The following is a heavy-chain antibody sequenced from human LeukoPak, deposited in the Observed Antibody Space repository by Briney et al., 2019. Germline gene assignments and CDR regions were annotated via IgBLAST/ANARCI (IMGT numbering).Heavy chain of an antibody. D-gene: IGHD3-22*01. V-gene: IGHV5-51*01. CDR1: GYSFTSYW. CDR3: ARQFYYDSSGREGFDY. CDR2: IYPSDSDT. Sequence: GESLKISCKGSGYSFTSYWIGRVRQMPGKGLEWMGIIYPSDSDTRYSPSFRGQVTISADKSISTAYLQWSSLKASDTAMYYCARQFYYDSSGREGFDYWGQGTLVTVSS. J-gene: IGHJ4*02.